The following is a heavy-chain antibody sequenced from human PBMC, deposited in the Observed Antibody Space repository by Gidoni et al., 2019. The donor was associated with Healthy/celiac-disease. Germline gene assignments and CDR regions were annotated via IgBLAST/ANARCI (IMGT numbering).Heavy chain of an antibody. D-gene: IGHD3-10*01. CDR2: IYYSGST. J-gene: IGHJ4*02. Sequence: QLQLQESGPRLVKPSETLSLTCTVSGGSISSSSDYWGWIRQPPGKVLECIGSIYYSGSTYYNPSLKSRVTISVDTSKNQFSLKLSSVTAADTAVYYCARDGWFGELVGNWGQGTLVTVSS. V-gene: IGHV4-39*07. CDR1: GGSISSSSDY. CDR3: ARDGWFGELVGN.